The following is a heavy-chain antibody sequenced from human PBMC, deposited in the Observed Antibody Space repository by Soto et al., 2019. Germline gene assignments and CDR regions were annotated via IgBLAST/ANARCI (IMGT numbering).Heavy chain of an antibody. D-gene: IGHD4-17*01. CDR2: ISYDGSNK. CDR1: GFTFSNYA. CDR3: ARDGANDYGDFRY. J-gene: IGHJ4*02. V-gene: IGHV3-30-3*01. Sequence: QVQLVESGGGVVQPGRSLRLSCAASGFTFSNYAMHWVRQAPGKGLEWVAVISYDGSNKYYADSVKGRFTISRDNSKNTLYLQMNSLRVEDTTVYYCARDGANDYGDFRYWGQGTLVTVSS.